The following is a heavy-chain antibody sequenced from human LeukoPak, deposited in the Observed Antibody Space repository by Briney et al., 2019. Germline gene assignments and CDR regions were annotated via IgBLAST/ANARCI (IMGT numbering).Heavy chain of an antibody. CDR3: ARRQDISTPHYYYYCGMDV. Sequence: SETLSLTCTVSGGSISSYSWSWIRHPPGKRLEWIGYIYYSGSTNYNPSLKSRVTISVDTSKNQCSLKLSSVPAADTAVYYCARRQDISTPHYYYYCGMDVWGQGTTVTVSS. CDR1: GGSISSYS. J-gene: IGHJ6*02. CDR2: IYYSGST. V-gene: IGHV4-59*01. D-gene: IGHD3-9*01.